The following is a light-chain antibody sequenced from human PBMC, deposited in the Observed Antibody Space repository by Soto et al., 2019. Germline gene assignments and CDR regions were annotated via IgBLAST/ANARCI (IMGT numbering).Light chain of an antibody. CDR2: AAS. CDR3: QQLNSYPFST. CDR1: QGISSY. V-gene: IGKV1-9*01. Sequence: IQLTQSPSSLSASVGDRVTITCRASQGISSYLAWYQQKPGKAPKLLIYAASTLQSGVPSRLSGSGSGTDFTLTISSLQPEDFATYYCQQLNSYPFSTFGQGTRLEIK. J-gene: IGKJ5*01.